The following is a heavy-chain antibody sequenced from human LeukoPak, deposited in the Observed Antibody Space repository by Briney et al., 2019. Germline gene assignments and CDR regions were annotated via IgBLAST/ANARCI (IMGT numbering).Heavy chain of an antibody. J-gene: IGHJ4*02. CDR3: AKNDGDYAKYYFDY. V-gene: IGHV3-23*01. CDR2: ISGSGRST. CDR1: GFTFDYDG. Sequence: PGGSLRLSCAASGFTFDYDGMSWVRQAPGRGLEWVSTISGSGRSTYYADSVKGRFTISRDNSKNTLFLQVTSLRAEDTAVYYCAKNDGDYAKYYFDYWGQGTLVTVSS. D-gene: IGHD4-17*01.